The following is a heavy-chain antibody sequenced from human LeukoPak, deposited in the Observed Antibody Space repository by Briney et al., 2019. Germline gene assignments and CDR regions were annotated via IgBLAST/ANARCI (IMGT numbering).Heavy chain of an antibody. D-gene: IGHD3-9*01. CDR1: GFTFSSYD. CDR2: IGIAGDT. CDR3: ARGNILTGYDC. Sequence: QPGGSLILSCAASGFTFSSYDMHWVRQATGKGLEWVSAIGIAGDTYYSGSVEGRFTISRENAKNFLYLQMNSLRAGDTAVYYCARGNILTGYDCWGQGTLVTVSS. J-gene: IGHJ4*02. V-gene: IGHV3-13*04.